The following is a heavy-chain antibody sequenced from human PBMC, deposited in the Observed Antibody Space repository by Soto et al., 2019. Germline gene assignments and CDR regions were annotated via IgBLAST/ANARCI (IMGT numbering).Heavy chain of an antibody. J-gene: IGHJ4*02. CDR1: GYTFTAYS. CDR2: FNPNSGDT. V-gene: IGHV1-2*02. D-gene: IGHD6-19*01. Sequence: QVQLVHSEAEVKKPGASVKVSCKASGYTFTAYSMHWVRQAPGQGLEWVGWFNPNSGDTIYAQKFQGRVTLTRDTSIGTAYMELYSLTSDDTSVYYCSREASAVISLDCCVQGTLVTVSS. CDR3: SREASAVISLDC.